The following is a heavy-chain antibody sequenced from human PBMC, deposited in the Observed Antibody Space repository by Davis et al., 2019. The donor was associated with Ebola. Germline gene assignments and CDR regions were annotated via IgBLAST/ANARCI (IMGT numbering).Heavy chain of an antibody. V-gene: IGHV1-18*04. J-gene: IGHJ4*02. D-gene: IGHD6-19*01. Sequence: AASVKVSCKASGYMFTNYGISWVRQAPGQGLEWMGWISGYNGNTDSAQKFQGRVTMTTDTSTSTAYMELRSLRADDTAVYYCARGAIAVFGNPHLGHWGQGTLVTVSS. CDR2: ISGYNGNT. CDR1: GYMFTNYG. CDR3: ARGAIAVFGNPHLGH.